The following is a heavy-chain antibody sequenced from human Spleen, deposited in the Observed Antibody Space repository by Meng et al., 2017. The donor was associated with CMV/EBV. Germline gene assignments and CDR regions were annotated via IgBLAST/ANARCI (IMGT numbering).Heavy chain of an antibody. CDR3: ARVFHASDQQLPTLPYYYYGMDV. CDR2: ISAYNGNT. D-gene: IGHD2-2*01. Sequence: WVRQAPGQGLEWMGWISAYNGNTNYAQKLQGRVTMTTDTSTSTAYMELRSLRSDDTAVYYCARVFHASDQQLPTLPYYYYGMDVWGQGTTVTVSS. V-gene: IGHV1-18*01. J-gene: IGHJ6*02.